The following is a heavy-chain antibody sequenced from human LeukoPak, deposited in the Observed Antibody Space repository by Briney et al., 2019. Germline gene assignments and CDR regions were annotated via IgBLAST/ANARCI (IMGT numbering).Heavy chain of an antibody. CDR2: IYTSGST. CDR1: GGSISSGSYY. Sequence: SQTLSLTCTVSGGSISSGSYYWSWIRQPAGQGLEWIGLIYTSGSTNYNPSLKSRVTISVDTSKNQFSLKLSSVTAADTAVYYCARLTGTYRGPFDYWGQGTLVTVSS. D-gene: IGHD1-7*01. J-gene: IGHJ4*02. CDR3: ARLTGTYRGPFDY. V-gene: IGHV4-61*02.